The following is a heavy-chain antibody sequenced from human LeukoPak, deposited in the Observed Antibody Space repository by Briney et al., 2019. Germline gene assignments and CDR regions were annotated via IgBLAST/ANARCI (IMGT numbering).Heavy chain of an antibody. D-gene: IGHD6-13*01. J-gene: IGHJ4*02. Sequence: ASVKVSCKASGYTFTSYYMHWVRQAPGQGLEWMGIINPSGGSTSYAQKFQGRVTMTEDTSTDTAYMELSSLRSEDTAVYYCATDLIAAAGTFDYWGQGTLVTVSS. CDR1: GYTFTSYY. V-gene: IGHV1-46*01. CDR3: ATDLIAAAGTFDY. CDR2: INPSGGST.